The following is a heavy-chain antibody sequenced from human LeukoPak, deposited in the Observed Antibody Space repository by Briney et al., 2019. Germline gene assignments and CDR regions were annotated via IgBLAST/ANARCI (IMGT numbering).Heavy chain of an antibody. V-gene: IGHV5-51*01. D-gene: IGHD2-2*01. J-gene: IGHJ1*01. CDR3: ARQAVPVAKYFQF. Sequence: GESLKISCKGSGYSFTSYWIGWVRQMPGKGLEWVGIIYPGDSDTRYSPSFQGQVTISADKSIGTAYLQWSSLKASDTAMYYCARQAVPVAKYFQFWGQGTLVTVSS. CDR1: GYSFTSYW. CDR2: IYPGDSDT.